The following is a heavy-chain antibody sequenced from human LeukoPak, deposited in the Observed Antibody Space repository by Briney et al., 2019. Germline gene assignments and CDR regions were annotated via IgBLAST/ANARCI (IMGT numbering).Heavy chain of an antibody. D-gene: IGHD6-19*01. Sequence: PGGSLRLSCAASGFTFSSYAMHWGRQAPGKGLEYVSAISSYWGSTYYANSVKGRFTISKDNSKNTLYLQMGSLRADDMAVYYCARAPRGAVAGYYFDYWGQGTLVTVSS. CDR1: GFTFSSYA. J-gene: IGHJ4*02. CDR2: ISSYWGST. V-gene: IGHV3-64*01. CDR3: ARAPRGAVAGYYFDY.